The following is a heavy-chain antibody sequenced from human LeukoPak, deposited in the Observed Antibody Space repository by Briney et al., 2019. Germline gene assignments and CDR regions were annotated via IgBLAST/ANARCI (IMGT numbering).Heavy chain of an antibody. Sequence: GSIYYSGSAYYHPSLKSRGTISIDTSKNQFSLKMSSVTAADAAVYYCARRGITTRAAFDIWGQGTMVIVSS. V-gene: IGHV4-39*01. CDR2: IYYSGSA. CDR3: ARRGITTRAAFDI. D-gene: IGHD1-14*01. J-gene: IGHJ3*02.